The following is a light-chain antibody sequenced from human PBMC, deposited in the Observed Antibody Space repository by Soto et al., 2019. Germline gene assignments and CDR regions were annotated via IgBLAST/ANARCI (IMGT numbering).Light chain of an antibody. CDR1: SSDVGAYNY. CDR2: DVS. CDR3: SSYTSTNYVV. Sequence: QSALTQPASVSGSPGQSITISCTGTSSDVGAYNYVSWYQQHPGKAPKLMIYDVSNRPSGVSNRFSGSKSGSTASLTISGLQAEDEADYYCSSYTSTNYVVFGGGTKLTVL. V-gene: IGLV2-14*03. J-gene: IGLJ2*01.